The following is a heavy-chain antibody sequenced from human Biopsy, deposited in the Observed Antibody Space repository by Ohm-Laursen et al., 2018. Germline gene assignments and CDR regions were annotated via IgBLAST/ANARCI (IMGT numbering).Heavy chain of an antibody. Sequence: ASVKVSCKASGYTFTHYYMHWVRRAPGQGLEWMGIINPSGSDATYAQKFQGRVTMTRDTSTSTAYMDLSSLRSEDTAVYYCAADSGSGSHFRFDYWGQGALVSVSS. D-gene: IGHD3-10*01. V-gene: IGHV1-46*01. CDR1: GYTFTHYY. J-gene: IGHJ4*02. CDR2: INPSGSDA. CDR3: AADSGSGSHFRFDY.